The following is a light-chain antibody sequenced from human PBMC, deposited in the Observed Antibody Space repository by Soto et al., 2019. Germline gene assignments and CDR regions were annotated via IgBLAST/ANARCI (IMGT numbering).Light chain of an antibody. Sequence: IVLTKSQGTLYLSPGERATLSCRASQTVSSRYLAWYQQKSGQAPRLLIFGASTRAAGIPDRFSGSGSGTDFTLTIIRLEPEDLAVYYCQQYGDSRWTFGQGTNVEI. CDR3: QQYGDSRWT. J-gene: IGKJ1*01. CDR1: QTVSSRY. V-gene: IGKV3-20*01. CDR2: GAS.